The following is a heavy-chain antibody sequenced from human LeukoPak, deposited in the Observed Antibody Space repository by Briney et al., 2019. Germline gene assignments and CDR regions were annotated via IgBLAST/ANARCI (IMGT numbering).Heavy chain of an antibody. V-gene: IGHV3-48*01. CDR3: VPQKGYGGNPLDY. CDR2: ISSDGSTI. J-gene: IGHJ4*02. D-gene: IGHD4-23*01. Sequence: GGSLRLSCAASGFTFSSYAMNWVRQAPGKGAGWLSYISSDGSTIYYADSVKGRITISRDNARKSLYLQMNSLRAEDTAVYYCVPQKGYGGNPLDYWGQGTLVTVST. CDR1: GFTFSSYA.